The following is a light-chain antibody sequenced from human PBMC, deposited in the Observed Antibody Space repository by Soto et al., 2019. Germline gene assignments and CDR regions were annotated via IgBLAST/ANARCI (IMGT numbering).Light chain of an antibody. CDR1: QTISRY. Sequence: DIQMTQSPSSLSASIGDTVTITCRASQTISRYLNWYQQKPGKAPALLIFGASSLERGAPPRFSGRGSGTDFTLTINNLQPEDFATYYCQQGYTTPQVTFGQGTKVDVK. CDR2: GAS. V-gene: IGKV1-39*01. J-gene: IGKJ1*01. CDR3: QQGYTTPQVT.